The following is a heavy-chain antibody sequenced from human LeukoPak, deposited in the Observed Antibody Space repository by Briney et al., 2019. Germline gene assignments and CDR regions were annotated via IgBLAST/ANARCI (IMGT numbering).Heavy chain of an antibody. CDR1: GGSISSYY. CDR3: ARLGVDTARSLDY. Sequence: SETLSLTCTVSGGSISSYYWSWIRQPPGKGLEWIGYIYYSGSTNYNPSLKSRVTISVDTSKNQFSLKLSSVTAADTAVYYCARLGVDTARSLDYWGQGTMVTVSS. CDR2: IYYSGST. J-gene: IGHJ4*02. V-gene: IGHV4-59*08. D-gene: IGHD5-18*01.